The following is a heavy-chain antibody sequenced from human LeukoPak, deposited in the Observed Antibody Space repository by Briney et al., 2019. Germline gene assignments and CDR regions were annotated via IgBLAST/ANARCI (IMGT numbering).Heavy chain of an antibody. J-gene: IGHJ4*02. CDR3: ARGGLVGATFGYFDY. CDR2: ISSSSSTI. D-gene: IGHD1-26*01. CDR1: GFTFSSYS. V-gene: IGHV3-48*01. Sequence: GGSLRLSCAASGFTFSSYSMNWVRQAPGKGLEWVSYISSSSSTIYYADSVKGRFTISRDNAKNSLYLQMNSLRAEDTAVYYCARGGLVGATFGYFDYWGQGTLVTVSS.